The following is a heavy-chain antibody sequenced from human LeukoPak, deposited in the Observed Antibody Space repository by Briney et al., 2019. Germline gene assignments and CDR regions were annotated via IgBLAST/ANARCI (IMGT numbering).Heavy chain of an antibody. J-gene: IGHJ4*02. CDR2: ISYDGSNK. CDR3: AKDGGLWVSAHWGDS. CDR1: GFTFSSYA. V-gene: IGHV3-30-3*01. Sequence: GRSLRLSCAASGFTFSSYAMHWVRQAPGKGLEWVAVISYDGSNKYYADSVKGRFTISRDDSKNTPYLQMNSLRAEDTAVYYCAKDGGLWVSAHWGDSWGRGTLVTVSS. D-gene: IGHD7-27*01.